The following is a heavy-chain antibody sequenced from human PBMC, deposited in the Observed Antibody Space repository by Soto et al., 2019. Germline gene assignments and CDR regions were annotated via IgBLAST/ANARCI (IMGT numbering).Heavy chain of an antibody. V-gene: IGHV3-15*01. Sequence: GGSLRLSCAASGFTFSNAWMSWVRQAPGKGLEWVGRIKSKTDGGTTDYAAPVKGRFTISRDDSKNTLYLQMNSLETEDTAVYYCTTGPYGDAFDIWGQGTLVTVSS. CDR1: GFTFSNAW. CDR3: TTGPYGDAFDI. J-gene: IGHJ3*02. CDR2: IKSKTDGGTT. D-gene: IGHD4-17*01.